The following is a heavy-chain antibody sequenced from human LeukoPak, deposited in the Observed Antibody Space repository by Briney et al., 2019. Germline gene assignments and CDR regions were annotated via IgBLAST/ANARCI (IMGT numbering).Heavy chain of an antibody. D-gene: IGHD6-19*01. V-gene: IGHV3-23*01. Sequence: RGSLRLSCAASGFTFSSYAMSWVRQAPGKGLEWVSTISGSGGSTYYADSVKGRFTISRDNSKNTLYLQMNSLRAEDTAVYYCAKVVVAGDYYYYYGMDVWGQGTTVTVSS. CDR3: AKVVVAGDYYYYYGMDV. J-gene: IGHJ6*02. CDR1: GFTFSSYA. CDR2: ISGSGGST.